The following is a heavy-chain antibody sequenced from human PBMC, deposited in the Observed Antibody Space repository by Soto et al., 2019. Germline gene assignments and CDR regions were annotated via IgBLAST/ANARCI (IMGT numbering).Heavy chain of an antibody. CDR1: GFTFSSYG. Sequence: QVQLVESGGGVVQPGRSLRLSCAASGFTFSSYGMHWVRQAPGKGLEWEAVIWYDGSNKYYADSVKGRFTISRDNSKNTLYLQMNSLRAEDTAVYYCARDRDTAMVGGYYYYGMDVWGQGTTVTVSS. CDR2: IWYDGSNK. D-gene: IGHD5-18*01. V-gene: IGHV3-33*01. CDR3: ARDRDTAMVGGYYYYGMDV. J-gene: IGHJ6*02.